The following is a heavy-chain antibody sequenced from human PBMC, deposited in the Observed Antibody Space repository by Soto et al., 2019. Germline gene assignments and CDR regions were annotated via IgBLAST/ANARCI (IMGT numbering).Heavy chain of an antibody. CDR2: IYQSGST. CDR3: ARVLGAPLYYFDC. V-gene: IGHV4-39*06. D-gene: IGHD1-26*01. J-gene: IGHJ4*02. Sequence: PSETLSLTCPVSGGSISSGYYYWSWIRQPPGKGLEWIGSIYQSGSTYYNPSLRGRATISVDTSKNQFTLRLSSVTAADTAVYYCARVLGAPLYYFDCCGQGTLVTVSS. CDR1: GGSISSGYYY.